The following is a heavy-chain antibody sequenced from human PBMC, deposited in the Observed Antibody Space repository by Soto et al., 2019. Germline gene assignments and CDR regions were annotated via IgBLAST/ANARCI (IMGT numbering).Heavy chain of an antibody. D-gene: IGHD6-19*01. Sequence: EVPLLESGGDLVQPGGSLRLSCDASGFTFDIYALSWVRQTPGKGLEWVAAISGSGDYTYYTDSVKGRFTISRDNSKNTLSLQMNKMRVEDTAIYYCAKVDRYSSGWSYYAPEYYYYPMDVWGQGTTVTVSS. V-gene: IGHV3-23*01. CDR3: AKVDRYSSGWSYYAPEYYYYPMDV. J-gene: IGHJ6*02. CDR2: ISGSGDYT. CDR1: GFTFDIYA.